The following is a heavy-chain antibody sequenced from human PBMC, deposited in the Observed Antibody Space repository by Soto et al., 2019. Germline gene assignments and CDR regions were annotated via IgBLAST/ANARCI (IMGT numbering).Heavy chain of an antibody. Sequence: EVQLLESGGGLVQPGGSLRLSCAASGFTFSSYAMSWVRQAPGKGLEWVSAMSGSGGSTYYSDSVKGRFTISRDNSKNTLYLQMNSLRAEDTAVYYCAKGIRMITFGGVIDGTFDYWGQGTLVTVSS. D-gene: IGHD3-16*02. CDR3: AKGIRMITFGGVIDGTFDY. V-gene: IGHV3-23*01. CDR2: MSGSGGST. CDR1: GFTFSSYA. J-gene: IGHJ4*02.